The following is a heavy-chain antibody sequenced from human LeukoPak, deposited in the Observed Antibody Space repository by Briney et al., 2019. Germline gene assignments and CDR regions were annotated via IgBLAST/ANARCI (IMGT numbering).Heavy chain of an antibody. Sequence: GGSLRLSCAASGFTFDDYGMSWVRQAPGKGLEWVSGINWNGGSTGYADSVKGRFTISRDNAKNSLYLQMNSLRAEDTALYYCARVLGTMIVVVPNAFDIWGQGTMVAVSS. CDR2: INWNGGST. CDR3: ARVLGTMIVVVPNAFDI. J-gene: IGHJ3*02. V-gene: IGHV3-20*04. D-gene: IGHD3-22*01. CDR1: GFTFDDYG.